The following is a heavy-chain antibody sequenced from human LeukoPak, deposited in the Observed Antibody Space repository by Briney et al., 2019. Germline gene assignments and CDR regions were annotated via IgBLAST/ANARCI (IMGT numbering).Heavy chain of an antibody. D-gene: IGHD2-2*01. J-gene: IGHJ6*03. Sequence: GGSLRLSCAASGFTFSDFYMSWIRRAPGKGQEWVSYISSSGSTIYYADSVKGRFTISRDNAKNSLYLQMNSLRAEDTAVYYCARVVVGRYMDVWGKGTTVTISS. V-gene: IGHV3-11*01. CDR1: GFTFSDFY. CDR3: ARVVVGRYMDV. CDR2: ISSSGSTI.